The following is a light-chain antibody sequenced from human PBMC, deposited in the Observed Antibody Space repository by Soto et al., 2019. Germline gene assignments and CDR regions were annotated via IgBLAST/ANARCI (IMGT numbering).Light chain of an antibody. CDR3: QQSYSTPIT. V-gene: IGKV1-39*01. J-gene: IGKJ5*01. CDR2: DAS. Sequence: DIQMTQSPSFLSASVGDRVIITCRASQTISSHLNWYQQKPGKAPKLLVYDASSLQSGVPSRFTGSGSGTDFSLTISSLQPEDFATYFCQQSYSTPITFGQGTRVEIK. CDR1: QTISSH.